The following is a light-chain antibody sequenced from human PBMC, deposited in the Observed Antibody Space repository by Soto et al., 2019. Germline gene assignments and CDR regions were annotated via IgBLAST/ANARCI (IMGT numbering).Light chain of an antibody. CDR2: AAS. Sequence: DIQMTQSPSSLSASVGDRVTITCRASQRITNYLNWYQQKPGKAPKLLIYAASRLQSGVPSRFSGSGSGTDFTLTISSLQPEDFATYYCQQSYSTPSITFGQGTRLEIK. CDR1: QRITNY. CDR3: QQSYSTPSIT. J-gene: IGKJ5*01. V-gene: IGKV1-39*01.